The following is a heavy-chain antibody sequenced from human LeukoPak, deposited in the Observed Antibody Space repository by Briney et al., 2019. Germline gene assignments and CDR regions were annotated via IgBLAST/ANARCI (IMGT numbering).Heavy chain of an antibody. Sequence: SQTLSLTCTVSGGSISSGGYYWSWIRQPPGKGLEWIGYIYHSGSTYYNPSLKSRVTISVDTSKNQFSPKLSSVTAADTAVYYCARDRQQLVFDYWGQGTLVTVSS. V-gene: IGHV4-30-2*01. D-gene: IGHD6-13*01. J-gene: IGHJ4*02. CDR2: IYHSGST. CDR1: GGSISSGGYY. CDR3: ARDRQQLVFDY.